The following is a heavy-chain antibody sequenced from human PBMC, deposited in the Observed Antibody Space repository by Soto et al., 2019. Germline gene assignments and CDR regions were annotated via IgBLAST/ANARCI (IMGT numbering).Heavy chain of an antibody. CDR2: ISYDGSNK. Sequence: PGGSLRLSCAASGFTFSSYAMHWVRQAPGKGLEWVAVISYDGSNKYYADSVKGRFTIPRDNSKNTLYLQMNSLRAEDTAVYYCARAPGYSYGYQFDYWGQGTLVTVSS. J-gene: IGHJ4*02. CDR3: ARAPGYSYGYQFDY. CDR1: GFTFSSYA. V-gene: IGHV3-30-3*01. D-gene: IGHD5-18*01.